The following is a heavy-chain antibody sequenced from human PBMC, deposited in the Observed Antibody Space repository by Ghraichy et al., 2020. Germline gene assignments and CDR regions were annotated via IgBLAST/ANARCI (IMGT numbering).Heavy chain of an antibody. V-gene: IGHV4-59*01. CDR1: GGSISSYY. CDR3: ARGNYWAPVYYAMDV. Sequence: SETLSLTCTVSGGSISSYYWSWIRQPPGKGLEWIGHIYYSGSTNYNPSLKSRVTISVDTSENQFSLKLTSVTAADTAVYFCARGNYWAPVYYAMDVWGQGTTVTVSS. CDR2: IYYSGST. J-gene: IGHJ6*02. D-gene: IGHD1-7*01.